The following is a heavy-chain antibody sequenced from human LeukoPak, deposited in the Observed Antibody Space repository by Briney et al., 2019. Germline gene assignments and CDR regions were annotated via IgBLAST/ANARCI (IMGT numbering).Heavy chain of an antibody. CDR2: INHSGST. V-gene: IGHV4-34*01. CDR3: AGDAARTQRNWLDP. CDR1: GGSFSGYY. D-gene: IGHD6-6*01. Sequence: PSETLSLTCAVYGGSFSGYYCSWIRQPPGEGLEWIGEINHSGSTNYNPSLKSRVTISVDTSKNQFSLKLISVTAADTAVYYCAGDAARTQRNWLDPWGQGTLVTVSS. J-gene: IGHJ5*02.